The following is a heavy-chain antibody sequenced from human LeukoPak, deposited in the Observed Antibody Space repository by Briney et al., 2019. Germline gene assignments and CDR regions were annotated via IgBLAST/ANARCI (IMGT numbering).Heavy chain of an antibody. J-gene: IGHJ4*02. CDR2: INPSGGST. CDR1: GGTFSSYA. CDR3: ARVTTLERPFDY. D-gene: IGHD4-23*01. Sequence: ASVKVSCKASGGTFSSYAISWVRQAPGQGLEWMGIINPSGGSTSYAQKFQGRVTMTRDTSTSTVYMELSSLRSEDTAVYYCARVTTLERPFDYWGQGTLVTVSS. V-gene: IGHV1-46*01.